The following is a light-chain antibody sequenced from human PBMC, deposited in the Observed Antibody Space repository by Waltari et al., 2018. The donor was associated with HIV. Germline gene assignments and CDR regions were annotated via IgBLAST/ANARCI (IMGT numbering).Light chain of an antibody. V-gene: IGKV3-15*01. CDR1: QSVSSN. CDR2: GAS. CDR3: QQYNNWPPRS. J-gene: IGKJ1*01. Sequence: EIVMTQSPATLSVSPGERATLSCRASQSVSSNLAWSQQKPGQAPRLLIYGASTRATGIPARFSCSGSGTEFTLTISSLQSEDFVVYYCQQYNNWPPRSFGQGTKVEIK.